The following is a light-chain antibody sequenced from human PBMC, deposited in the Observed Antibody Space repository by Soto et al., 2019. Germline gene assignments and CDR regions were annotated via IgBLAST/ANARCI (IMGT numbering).Light chain of an antibody. V-gene: IGKV3-20*01. Sequence: ETVLTQSPGTLSLSPGERATLSCRASQSVGSSYLAWYQQKPGQAPRLLIYATSSRATGIPDRFSGSGSGTDFTLSISSLEPEDFAVYYCQQYGSSPYTFGQGTKLEI. CDR3: QQYGSSPYT. CDR2: ATS. CDR1: QSVGSSY. J-gene: IGKJ2*01.